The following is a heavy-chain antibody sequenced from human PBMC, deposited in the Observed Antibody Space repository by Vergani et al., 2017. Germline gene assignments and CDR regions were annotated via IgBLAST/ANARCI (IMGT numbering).Heavy chain of an antibody. J-gene: IGHJ3*02. V-gene: IGHV3-30-3*01. CDR3: ARPQIVVEPAAYDAFDI. CDR1: GLTFSSYA. Sequence: QVQLVESGGGVAQPGMSLRLFCAVSGLTFSSYAMHWVRQAPGKGLEWVAVISYDGSNKYYADSVKGRFTISRDNSKNTLYLQMNSLRAEDTTVYYCARPQIVVEPAAYDAFDIWGQGTMVTVSS. CDR2: ISYDGSNK. D-gene: IGHD2-2*01.